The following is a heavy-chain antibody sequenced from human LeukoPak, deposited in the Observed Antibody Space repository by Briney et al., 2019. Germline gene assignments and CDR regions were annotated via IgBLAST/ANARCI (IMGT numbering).Heavy chain of an antibody. Sequence: GASVKVSCKASGGTFSTYAIVWVRQAPGQGLEWMGGIIPIFGSANYAQKFQGRVTITADESTSTAYMELSSLRSEDTAVYYCAREGVRSSCYDYWGQGTLVTVSS. D-gene: IGHD6-13*01. J-gene: IGHJ4*02. CDR1: GGTFSTYA. CDR3: AREGVRSSCYDY. CDR2: IIPIFGSA. V-gene: IGHV1-69*13.